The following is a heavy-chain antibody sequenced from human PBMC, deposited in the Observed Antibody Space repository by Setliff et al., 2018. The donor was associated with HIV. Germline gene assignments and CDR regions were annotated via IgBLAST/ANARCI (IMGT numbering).Heavy chain of an antibody. V-gene: IGHV4-31*03. CDR1: GGSISSGGYY. D-gene: IGHD3-22*01. J-gene: IGHJ6*03. CDR2: IYYTGST. Sequence: SETLSLTCSVSGGSISSGGYYWNWIRQHPGKGLEWIGYIYYTGSTDYNPSLKSRVTISVDTSKNQFSLKLRSVDAADTAVYYCARDLRGYYYDTSGYYYMGVWGKGTTVTVSS. CDR3: ARDLRGYYYDTSGYYYMGV.